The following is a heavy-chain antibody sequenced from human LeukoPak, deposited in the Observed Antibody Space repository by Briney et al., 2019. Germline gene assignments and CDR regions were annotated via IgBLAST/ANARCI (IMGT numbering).Heavy chain of an antibody. CDR3: AKALYSRWSLHY. V-gene: IGHV3-7*03. Sequence: GGSLRLSCVASGFTFTNYWMTWVRQAPGKGLEWVATTNLDGSDKYYVDSVKGRFTISRDNTKNSLYLQMNGLRAEDTALYYCAKALYSRWSLHYWGQGTLVTVSS. CDR1: GFTFTNYW. CDR2: TNLDGSDK. J-gene: IGHJ4*02. D-gene: IGHD6-13*01.